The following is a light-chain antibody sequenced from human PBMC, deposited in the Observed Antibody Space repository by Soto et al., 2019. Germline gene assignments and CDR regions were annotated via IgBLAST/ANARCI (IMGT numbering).Light chain of an antibody. CDR1: SSNIGAGYD. J-gene: IGLJ2*01. CDR3: QSYDSSLRV. V-gene: IGLV1-40*01. CDR2: GNS. Sequence: QSVLTQPPSVSGAPGQRVTISCTGSSSNIGAGYDVHWYQQLPGTAPKLLIYGNSNRPSGVPDRFSGSKSGTSASLAITGLQAEDEADYYCQSYDSSLRVFGGGTKPTVL.